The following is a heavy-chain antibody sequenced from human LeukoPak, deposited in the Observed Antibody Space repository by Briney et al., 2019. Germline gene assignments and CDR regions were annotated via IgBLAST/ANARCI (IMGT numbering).Heavy chain of an antibody. CDR1: GGSISSGDYY. D-gene: IGHD3-3*01. J-gene: IGHJ4*02. CDR2: IYYSGST. CDR3: ARGGTYYDFWSGTYYFDY. Sequence: PSETLSLTCTVSGGSISSGDYYWSWICQPPGKGLEWIGYIYYSGSTYYNPSLKSRVTISVDTSKNQFSLKLSSVTAADTAVYYCARGGTYYDFWSGTYYFDYWGQGTLVTVSS. V-gene: IGHV4-30-4*08.